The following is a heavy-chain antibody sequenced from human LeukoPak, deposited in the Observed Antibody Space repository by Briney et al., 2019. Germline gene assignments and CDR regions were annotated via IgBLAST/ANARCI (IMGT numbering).Heavy chain of an antibody. CDR2: ISSSSSYI. V-gene: IGHV3-21*01. Sequence: GGSLRLSCAASGFTFSSYSMNWVRQAPGKGLEWVSSISSSSSYIYYADSVKGRFTISRDNAKNSLYLQMNSLRAEGTAVYYCARESLGSYYGMDVWGQGTTVTVSS. D-gene: IGHD3-10*01. CDR3: ARESLGSYYGMDV. CDR1: GFTFSSYS. J-gene: IGHJ6*02.